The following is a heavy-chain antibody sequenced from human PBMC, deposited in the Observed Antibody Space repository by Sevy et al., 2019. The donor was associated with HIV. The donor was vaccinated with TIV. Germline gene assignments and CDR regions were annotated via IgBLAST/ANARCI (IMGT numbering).Heavy chain of an antibody. CDR2: IYSDGRT. J-gene: IGHJ6*02. V-gene: IGHV3-66*01. Sequence: GGSLRLSCAASGLSVSDNYMNWVRHAPGKGLELVSVIYSDGRTYYPDSVKGRFSISRDNSKNTLYLHMKSLRPEDTAVYYCARDRYYDASGYYYYYYGMDVWGQGTTVTVSS. CDR1: GLSVSDNY. CDR3: ARDRYYDASGYYYYYYGMDV. D-gene: IGHD3-22*01.